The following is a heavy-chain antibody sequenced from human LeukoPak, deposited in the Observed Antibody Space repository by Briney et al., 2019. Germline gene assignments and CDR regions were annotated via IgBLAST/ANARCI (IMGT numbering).Heavy chain of an antibody. CDR1: GFTFSSYG. D-gene: IGHD2-2*01. V-gene: IGHV3-30*18. CDR3: AKDIVVVPAAIARYYYYGMDV. Sequence: GRSLRLSCAASGFTFSSYGMHWVRQAPGKGLEWVAVISYDGSNKYYADSVKGRFTISRDNSKNTLYLQTNSLRAEDTAVYYCAKDIVVVPAAIARYYYYGMDVWGQGTTVTVSS. J-gene: IGHJ6*02. CDR2: ISYDGSNK.